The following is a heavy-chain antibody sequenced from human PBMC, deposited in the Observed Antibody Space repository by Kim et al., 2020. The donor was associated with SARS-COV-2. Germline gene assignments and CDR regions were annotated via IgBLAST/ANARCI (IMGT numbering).Heavy chain of an antibody. Sequence: GGSLRLSCAASGFIFSDHYMDWVRQAPGKGLEWVGRSRNKVNSYTTQYAASVKGRFTISRDGSKSLLYLQMNSLKTEDSAVYYCARIFVGYYGIDVWGQGTTVTVSS. CDR1: GFIFSDHY. V-gene: IGHV3-72*01. CDR2: SRNKVNSYTT. D-gene: IGHD3-3*01. CDR3: ARIFVGYYGIDV. J-gene: IGHJ6*02.